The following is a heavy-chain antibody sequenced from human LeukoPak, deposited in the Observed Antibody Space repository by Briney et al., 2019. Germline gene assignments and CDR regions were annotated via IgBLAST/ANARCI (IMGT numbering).Heavy chain of an antibody. V-gene: IGHV4-4*07. CDR3: ARDTSQFDY. J-gene: IGHJ4*02. CDR1: GFTVSSNY. CDR2: IYTSGST. Sequence: GSLRLSCAASGFTVSSNYMSWIRQPAGKGLEWIGRIYTSGSTNYNPSLKSRVTMSVDTSKNQFSLKLSSVTAADTAVYYCARDTSQFDYWGQGTLVTVSS.